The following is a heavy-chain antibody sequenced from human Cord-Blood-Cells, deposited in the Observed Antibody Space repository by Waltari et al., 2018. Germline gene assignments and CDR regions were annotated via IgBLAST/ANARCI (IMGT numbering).Heavy chain of an antibody. CDR3: ARVFPVVVKENWYFDL. J-gene: IGHJ2*01. CDR1: GGSISSYY. V-gene: IGHV4-59*01. D-gene: IGHD2-15*01. CDR2: IYYSGST. Sequence: QVQLQESGPGLVKPSATLSLTCTASGGSISSYYWSWIRQPPGKGLEWIGYIYYSGSTNYNPSLKSRVTISVDTSKNQFSLKLSSVTAADTAVYYCARVFPVVVKENWYFDLWGRGTLVTVSS.